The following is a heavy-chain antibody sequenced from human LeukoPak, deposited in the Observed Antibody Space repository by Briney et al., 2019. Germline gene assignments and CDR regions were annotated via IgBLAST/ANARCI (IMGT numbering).Heavy chain of an antibody. Sequence: SQTLSLTCAVSGGSISSGGYSWSWIRQPPGKGLEWIGYIYHSGSTYYNPSLKSRVTISVDRSKNQFSLKLSSVTAADTAVYYCASGRITMVRGVIPNWFDPWGQGTLVTVSS. D-gene: IGHD3-10*01. CDR3: ASGRITMVRGVIPNWFDP. J-gene: IGHJ5*02. CDR1: GGSISSGGYS. CDR2: IYHSGST. V-gene: IGHV4-30-2*01.